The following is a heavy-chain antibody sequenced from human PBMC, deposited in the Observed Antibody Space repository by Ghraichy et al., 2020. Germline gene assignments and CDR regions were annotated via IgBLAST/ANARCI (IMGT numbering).Heavy chain of an antibody. CDR1: GLTFRNYA. CDR3: ANGSRAVTPGAFDY. CDR2: ISNTGGTT. Sequence: GGSLRLSCAASGLTFRNYAMSWVRQAPGKGLEWVSGISNTGGTTYYADSVKGRFTISRDNSKNTLDLQMNSLRAEDTALYYCANGSRAVTPGAFDYWGQGTLVTVSS. D-gene: IGHD4-17*01. J-gene: IGHJ4*02. V-gene: IGHV3-23*01.